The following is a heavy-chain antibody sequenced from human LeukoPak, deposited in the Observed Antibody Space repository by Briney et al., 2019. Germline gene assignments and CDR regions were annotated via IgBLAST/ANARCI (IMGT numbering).Heavy chain of an antibody. CDR3: ARRKGTRQYSFDY. D-gene: IGHD1-1*01. J-gene: IGHJ4*02. CDR1: GGFISGYC. V-gene: IGHV3-33*01. Sequence: GGSLRLSCTVSGGFISGYCWRWIRQAPGKGLEWVAVTRFDGSIKQYADSLKGRFTISRDGTKNTLSLHMSLLKTAEDAVYYYARRKGTRQYSFDYWGQGTLVTVSS. CDR2: TRFDGSIK.